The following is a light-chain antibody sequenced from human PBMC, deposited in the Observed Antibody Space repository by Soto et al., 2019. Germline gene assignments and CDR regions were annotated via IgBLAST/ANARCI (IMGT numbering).Light chain of an antibody. Sequence: QSALTQPASVSGSPGQSITISCTGTSSDVGSYNLVSWYQQHPGKAPKFMIYEVNKRPSGVSNRFSGSKSGNTASLTISGLQAEDEADYYCCSYAGSTTPVVFGGGTKLTVL. CDR3: CSYAGSTTPVV. CDR1: SSDVGSYNL. V-gene: IGLV2-23*02. J-gene: IGLJ2*01. CDR2: EVN.